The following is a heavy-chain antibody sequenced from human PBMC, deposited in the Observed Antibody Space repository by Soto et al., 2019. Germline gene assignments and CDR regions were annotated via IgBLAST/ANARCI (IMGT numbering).Heavy chain of an antibody. J-gene: IGHJ6*02. Sequence: EVQLLESGGGFVQPGGSLRLSCAASGFIFSSYSMNWVRQAPGKGLEWVSSISSSSSYIYYADSVKGRFTISRDNAKNSLYLQMNSLRAEDTAVYYCAREGYGPYYYYGMDVWGQGTTVTVSS. V-gene: IGHV3-21*01. CDR2: ISSSSSYI. CDR1: GFIFSSYS. D-gene: IGHD5-18*01. CDR3: AREGYGPYYYYGMDV.